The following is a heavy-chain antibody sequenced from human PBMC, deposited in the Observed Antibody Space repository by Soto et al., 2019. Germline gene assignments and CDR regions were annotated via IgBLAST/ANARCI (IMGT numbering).Heavy chain of an antibody. CDR2: ISSNGSGT. D-gene: IGHD6-6*01. Sequence: EVQLAESGGGLAQPGGSLRLSCAASGFTLSGYAMDWVRQAPGKGLEYVSGISSNGSGTYYANSVRGRFTISRDNTKNTVYLQMGSLRPEDMAVYYCARRARPDFYYMDVWGKGTTVTVSS. V-gene: IGHV3-64*01. CDR1: GFTLSGYA. J-gene: IGHJ6*03. CDR3: ARRARPDFYYMDV.